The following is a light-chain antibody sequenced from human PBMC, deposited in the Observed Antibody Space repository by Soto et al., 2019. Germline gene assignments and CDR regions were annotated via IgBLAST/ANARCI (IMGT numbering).Light chain of an antibody. CDR1: SPNIGSNA. Sequence: QSLLTQPPSASVTPGQRVTISCSGSSPNIGSNAVNWYQQLPGTAPKLLIYNNNQRPSGVPDRFSGSRSGTSASLAISGLQSDDEADYYCAAWDDSLNGYVFGTGTKVTVL. CDR2: NNN. V-gene: IGLV1-44*01. J-gene: IGLJ1*01. CDR3: AAWDDSLNGYV.